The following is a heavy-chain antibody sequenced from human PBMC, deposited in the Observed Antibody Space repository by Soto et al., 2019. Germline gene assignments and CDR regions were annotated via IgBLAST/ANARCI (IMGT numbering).Heavy chain of an antibody. V-gene: IGHV3-33*01. Sequence: QVQLVESGGGVVQPGRSLRLSCAASGFTFSSYGMHWVRQAPGKGLEWVAVIWYDGSNKYYADSVKGRFTISRDNSKNRLYLQVNSLGGEDTGVYYWATSQKVGELGDWGQGTLVSVSS. J-gene: IGHJ4*02. CDR3: ATSQKVGELGD. D-gene: IGHD3-10*01. CDR1: GFTFSSYG. CDR2: IWYDGSNK.